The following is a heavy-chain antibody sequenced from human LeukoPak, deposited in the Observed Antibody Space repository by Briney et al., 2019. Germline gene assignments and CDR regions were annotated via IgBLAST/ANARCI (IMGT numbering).Heavy chain of an antibody. J-gene: IGHJ4*02. Sequence: SQTLSLTCTVSGGSISSGSYYWSWIRQPAGKGLEWIGRIYTSGSTNYNPSLKSRVTISVDTSKNQFSLKLSSVTAADTAVYYCAREEEDYYDILTGYLDYWGQGTLVTVSS. CDR3: AREEEDYYDILTGYLDY. CDR2: IYTSGST. CDR1: GGSISSGSYY. V-gene: IGHV4-61*02. D-gene: IGHD3-9*01.